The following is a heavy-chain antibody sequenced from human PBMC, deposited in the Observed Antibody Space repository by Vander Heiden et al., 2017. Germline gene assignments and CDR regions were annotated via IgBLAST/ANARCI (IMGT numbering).Heavy chain of an antibody. J-gene: IGHJ4*02. CDR2: IYHSGNT. CDR1: GVPIRVNNW. V-gene: IGHV4-4*02. CDR3: AGDDLLSGIAY. D-gene: IGHD3-3*01. Sequence: VQLQESGPGLVKPSGTLSLTCAVSGVPIRVNNWWSWARQTPGRGLEWIGEIYHSGNTNYNQSLQSRVSISLDKSKNQFSLTLTSVTAADTAMYYCAGDDLLSGIAYWGQGTLVTVSS.